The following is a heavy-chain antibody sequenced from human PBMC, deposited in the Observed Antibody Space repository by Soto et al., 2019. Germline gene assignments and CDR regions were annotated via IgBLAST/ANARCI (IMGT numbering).Heavy chain of an antibody. CDR2: ISYDGSNQ. J-gene: IGHJ6*02. CDR3: ARGDREDIAVVVGVRPGEYGVDV. V-gene: IGHV3-30-3*01. CDR1: GFTFRSYA. Sequence: QVQLVESGGGVVQPGRSLRLSCAASGFTFRSYAMHWVRQAPGKGLECVAVISYDGSNQFYRDYLKGRFPISRDNSKNTLYQQINSLSYDGTAVYYCARGDREDIAVVVGVRPGEYGVDVWGQGTTVTVSS. D-gene: IGHD2-15*01.